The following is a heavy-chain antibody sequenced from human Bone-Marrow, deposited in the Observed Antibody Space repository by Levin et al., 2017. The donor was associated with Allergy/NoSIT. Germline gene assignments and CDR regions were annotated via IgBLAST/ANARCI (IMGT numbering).Heavy chain of an antibody. D-gene: IGHD3-22*01. CDR2: VSSDENNK. Sequence: HPGESLKISCAASGFTFTSFGIHWVRQAPGKGLEWVAVVSSDENNKYYADSVKGRFTISRDNSKNTVYLQMNSLRAEDTAVYYCSKDSYYDSSGSLDYWGQGTLVTVSS. V-gene: IGHV3-30*18. CDR1: GFTFTSFG. CDR3: SKDSYYDSSGSLDY. J-gene: IGHJ4*02.